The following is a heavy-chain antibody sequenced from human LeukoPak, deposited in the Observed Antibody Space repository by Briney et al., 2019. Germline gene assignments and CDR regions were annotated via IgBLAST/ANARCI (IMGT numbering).Heavy chain of an antibody. CDR3: AKDRTYSGSYF. CDR1: GFTFSSYS. V-gene: IGHV3-21*01. CDR2: ISSSSSYI. J-gene: IGHJ4*02. Sequence: GGSLRLSCAASGFTFSSYSMNWVRQAPGKGLEWVSSISSSSSYIYYADSVKGRFTISRDNSKNTLYLQMNSLRAEDTAVYYCAKDRTYSGSYFWGQGTLVAVSS. D-gene: IGHD1-26*01.